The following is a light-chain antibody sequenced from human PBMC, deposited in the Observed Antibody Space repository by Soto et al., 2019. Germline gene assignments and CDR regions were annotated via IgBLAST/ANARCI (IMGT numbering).Light chain of an antibody. CDR3: SSYTAGRTFV. CDR1: SSDVGGYEY. V-gene: IGLV2-11*01. Sequence: QSALTQPRSVSGSPGQSVTISCSGTSSDVGGYEYVSWYQQHPGKAPRLLIYHVGQRPSGVPDRFSGSKSGTTASLTISELQADDEAEYFCSSYTAGRTFVFGGGTQLTVL. J-gene: IGLJ2*01. CDR2: HVG.